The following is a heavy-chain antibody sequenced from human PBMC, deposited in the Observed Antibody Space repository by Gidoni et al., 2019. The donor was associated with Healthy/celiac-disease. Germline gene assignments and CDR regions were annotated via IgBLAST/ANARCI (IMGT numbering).Heavy chain of an antibody. CDR1: GFTFSSYA. V-gene: IGHV3-30*04. Sequence: QVQLVESGGRVVQPGRSLRLSCAASGFTFSSYAMHWVRQAPGKGLEWVAVISYDGSNKYYADSVKGRFTISRDNSKNTPYLQMNSLRAEDTAVYYCARDPFPYCSSTSCYGGWGFDPWGQGTLVTVSS. D-gene: IGHD2-2*01. CDR2: ISYDGSNK. CDR3: ARDPFPYCSSTSCYGGWGFDP. J-gene: IGHJ5*02.